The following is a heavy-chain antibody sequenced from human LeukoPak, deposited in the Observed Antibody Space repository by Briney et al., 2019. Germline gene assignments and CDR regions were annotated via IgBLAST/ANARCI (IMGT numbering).Heavy chain of an antibody. CDR3: ARDQEDIVVVPAATAKYYYYYYMDV. D-gene: IGHD2-2*01. J-gene: IGHJ6*03. Sequence: RSGGSLRLACAASGFTFSSYWMSWVRQAPGKGLEWVANIKQDGSEKYYVDSVKGRFTISRDNAKNSLYLQMNSLRAEDTAVYYCARDQEDIVVVPAATAKYYYYYYMDVWGKGTTVTISS. CDR1: GFTFSSYW. CDR2: IKQDGSEK. V-gene: IGHV3-7*01.